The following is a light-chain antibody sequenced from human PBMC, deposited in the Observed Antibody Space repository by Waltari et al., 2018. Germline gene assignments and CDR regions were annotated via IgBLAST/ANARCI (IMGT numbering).Light chain of an antibody. CDR2: SNT. CDR1: GPNLGPHP. V-gene: IGLV1-44*01. CDR3: AAWDDSLNGWV. J-gene: IGLJ3*02. Sequence: QSVLTKPPSASETPGPRVNIPCSGSGPNLGPHPLNWFQQVPGTAPKPLINSNTWRPSGVPDRFSGTKSGTSASLAISGLQSEDEGDYYCAAWDDSLNGWVFGGGTKLTVL.